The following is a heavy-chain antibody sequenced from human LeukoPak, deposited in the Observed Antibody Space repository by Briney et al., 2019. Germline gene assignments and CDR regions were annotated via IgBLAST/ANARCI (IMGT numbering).Heavy chain of an antibody. D-gene: IGHD1-1*01. V-gene: IGHV3-49*04. J-gene: IGHJ4*02. Sequence: GGSLRLSCTASGFTFGDYVVTWVRQAPGKGLEWVGFIRRKVYGGTTEYAASVKDRFIISRDDSKNIAYLQMNSLKTEDTAVYYCTRGELERPHAAPYWGQGTLVIVSS. CDR2: IRRKVYGGTT. CDR1: GFTFGDYV. CDR3: TRGELERPHAAPY.